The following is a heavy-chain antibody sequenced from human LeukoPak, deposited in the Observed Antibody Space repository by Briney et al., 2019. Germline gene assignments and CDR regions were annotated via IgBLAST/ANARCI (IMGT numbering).Heavy chain of an antibody. D-gene: IGHD3-10*01. CDR3: AREGIDY. CDR1: GFTFSSYW. CDR2: IRQDGGEK. V-gene: IGHV3-7*05. Sequence: GGSLRLSCAASGFTFSSYWMSWVRQAPGKGLEWVASIRQDGGEKYYVDSVKGRFTISRDYAKNSLDLQMNSLRAEDTAVYYCAREGIDYWGQGTLVTVSS. J-gene: IGHJ4*02.